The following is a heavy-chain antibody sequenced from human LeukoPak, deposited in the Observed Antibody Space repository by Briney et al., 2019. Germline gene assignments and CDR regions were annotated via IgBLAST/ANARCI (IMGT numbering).Heavy chain of an antibody. CDR3: AKDAQRGFDYSNSLDK. V-gene: IGHV3-33*06. CDR1: GFTFSHYG. J-gene: IGHJ4*02. CDR2: IWSDGTNS. Sequence: PGRSLRLSCATSGFTFSHYGMHWVRQAPGKGLEWVAVIWSDGTNSFYGDPVKGRFTISRDNFQRMVYLQMNSLRAEDTAVYYCAKDAQRGFDYSNSLDKWGQGTLVTVSS. D-gene: IGHD4-11*01.